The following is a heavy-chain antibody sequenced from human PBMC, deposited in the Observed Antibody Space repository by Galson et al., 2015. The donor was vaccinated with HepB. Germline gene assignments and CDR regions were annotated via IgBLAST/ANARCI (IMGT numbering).Heavy chain of an antibody. Sequence: SVKVSCKASGYSFTSYGITWVRQAPGQGLEWMGWVNPYNGKTNYAQKFQGRVTVTTDTSTTTAYMELSSLRSEDTAVYYCARGEGYNYYDSSGYKNGFDYWGQGTLVTVSS. CDR1: GYSFTSYG. CDR3: ARGEGYNYYDSSGYKNGFDY. V-gene: IGHV1-18*04. D-gene: IGHD3-22*01. J-gene: IGHJ4*02. CDR2: VNPYNGKT.